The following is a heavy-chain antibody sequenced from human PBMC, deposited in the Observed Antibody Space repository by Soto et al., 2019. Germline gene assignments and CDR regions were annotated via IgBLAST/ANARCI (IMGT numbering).Heavy chain of an antibody. D-gene: IGHD1-20*01. V-gene: IGHV1-18*01. J-gene: IGHJ6*01. CDR3: ARGGNWTYAMDV. CDR1: GYTFNTYV. CDR2: IRGDNRDT. Sequence: QVQLVQSGVEVKKPGASVKVSCKASGYTFNTYVIAWVRQAPGQGLEWMGWIRGDNRDTDHAEKFQDRVTMTTDTSTSTTYLELTNLRSDDTAVYYCARGGNWTYAMDVWGQGTTVTVSS.